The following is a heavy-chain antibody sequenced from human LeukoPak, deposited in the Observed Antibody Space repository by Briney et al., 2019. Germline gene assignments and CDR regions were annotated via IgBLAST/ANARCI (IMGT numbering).Heavy chain of an antibody. D-gene: IGHD3-10*01. CDR2: IYTSGST. CDR3: AREGKYYYGSGSYSRERDFAY. CDR1: GGSISSYY. Sequence: SETLSLTCTVSGGSISSYYWSWIRQPAGKGLEWIGRIYTSGSTNYNPSLKSRVTMSVDTSKNQFSLKLSSVTAADTAVYYCAREGKYYYGSGSYSRERDFAYWGQGTLVTVSS. J-gene: IGHJ4*02. V-gene: IGHV4-4*07.